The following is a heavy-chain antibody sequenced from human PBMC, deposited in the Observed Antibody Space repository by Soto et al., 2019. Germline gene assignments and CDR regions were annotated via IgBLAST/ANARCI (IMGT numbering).Heavy chain of an antibody. CDR2: IYYSGST. V-gene: IGHV4-61*08. J-gene: IGHJ4*02. CDR3: ARDAVAGTGFDY. CDR1: GGSISSGDYY. Sequence: PSETLSLTCTVSGGSISSGDYYWSWIRQPPGKGLEWIGYIYYSGSTNYNPSLKSRVTISVDTSKNQFSLKLSSVTAADTAVYYCARDAVAGTGFDYWGQGTLVTVSS. D-gene: IGHD6-19*01.